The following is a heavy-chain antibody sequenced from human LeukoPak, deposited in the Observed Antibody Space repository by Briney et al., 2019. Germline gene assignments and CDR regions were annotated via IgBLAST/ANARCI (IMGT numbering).Heavy chain of an antibody. D-gene: IGHD1-26*01. CDR3: ARGEGGSYYGFDY. J-gene: IGHJ4*02. Sequence: SETLSLTCAVSGGSFKGYYWTWIRQPPGKGLEWIGYIYYSGSTNYNPSLKSRVTISVDTSKNQFSLKLSSVTAADTAVYYCARGEGGSYYGFDYWGQGTLVTVSS. V-gene: IGHV4-59*01. CDR1: GGSFKGYY. CDR2: IYYSGST.